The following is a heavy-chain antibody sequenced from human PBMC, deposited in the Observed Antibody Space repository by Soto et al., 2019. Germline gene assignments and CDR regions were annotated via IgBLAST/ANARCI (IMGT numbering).Heavy chain of an antibody. D-gene: IGHD2-21*02. V-gene: IGHV3-30*19. J-gene: IGHJ4*02. CDR2: TSYDGNNK. CDR1: GFRFKSFV. CDR3: ARWVTTGGFDL. Sequence: QVQLVESGGGVVQPGTSLRLSCAASGFRFKSFVMHWGRQSPGKGLEWVAFTSYDGNNKDYGDSVKGRFTVSRDNSQNTLHLQIFFLRSEDTALYYCARWVTTGGFDLWGQGTLVSVSS.